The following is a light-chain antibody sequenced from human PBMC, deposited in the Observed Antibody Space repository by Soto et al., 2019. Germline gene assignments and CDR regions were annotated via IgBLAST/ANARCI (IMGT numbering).Light chain of an antibody. CDR3: QQYDSSPRT. CDR1: QSVSSN. V-gene: IGKV3D-11*03. CDR2: DAS. Sequence: EIVLTQSPATLSVSPGERATLSCRASQSVSSNLAWYQQKPGQAPRLLIYDASDRATGIPARFSGSGSGTDFTLTISSLEPEDFAVYYCQQYDSSPRTFGQGTKVDIK. J-gene: IGKJ1*01.